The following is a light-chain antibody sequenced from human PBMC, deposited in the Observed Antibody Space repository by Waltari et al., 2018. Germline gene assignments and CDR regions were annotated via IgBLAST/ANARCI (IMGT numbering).Light chain of an antibody. CDR2: NNE. CDR3: ASWDGSLSGYV. CDR1: SSNTGSKT. V-gene: IGLV1-44*01. Sequence: QSVLTQPPSASGTPGQRVTISCSGSSSNTGSKTVTWYQQPPGPAPKLLISNNEDRPSGVPDRFSGSWSGTSASLAISGLQSDDEATYYCASWDGSLSGYVFGTGTRVTVL. J-gene: IGLJ1*01.